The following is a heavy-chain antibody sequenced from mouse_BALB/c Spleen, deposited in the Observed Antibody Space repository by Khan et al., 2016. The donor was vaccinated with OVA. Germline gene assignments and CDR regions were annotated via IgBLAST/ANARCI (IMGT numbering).Heavy chain of an antibody. CDR2: MWGGGGT. J-gene: IGHJ4*01. D-gene: IGHD2-14*01. V-gene: IGHV2-6-4*01. Sequence: QVQLKESGPGLVAPSQSLSSTCTVSGFSLSRYNIHWVRQPPGKGLEWLGVMWGGGGTDYNSTLKSRLSISKDNSKSQVFLKMNRLQTDDTAIYYCARAYYRYYGYYGMDYWGQGTSVTVSS. CDR1: GFSLSRYN. CDR3: ARAYYRYYGYYGMDY.